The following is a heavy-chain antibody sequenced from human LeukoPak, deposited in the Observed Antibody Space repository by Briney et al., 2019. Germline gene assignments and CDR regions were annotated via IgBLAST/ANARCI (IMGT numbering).Heavy chain of an antibody. CDR2: IYTSGST. CDR3: ARGKGYCSGGSCYPGLYFDY. D-gene: IGHD2-15*01. V-gene: IGHV4-4*07. CDR1: GGSISSYY. Sequence: SETLSLTCTVSGGSISSYYWSWIRQPAGKGLEWIGRIYTSGSTNYNPSLKSRVTMSVDTSKNQFSLKLSSVTAADTAVYYCARGKGYCSGGSCYPGLYFDYWGQGTLVTVSS. J-gene: IGHJ4*02.